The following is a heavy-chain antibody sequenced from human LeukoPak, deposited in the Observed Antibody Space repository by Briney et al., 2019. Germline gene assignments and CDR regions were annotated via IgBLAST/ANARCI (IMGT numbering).Heavy chain of an antibody. CDR2: IHDDGRT. D-gene: IGHD2-2*03. Sequence: PETLSLTCTVSGGSISDSRTWGWVRPPPGQGLEWIANIHDDGRTASNPSLKSRVTISLDTSKNQFSLKLSSVTAADTAVYYCASGYCSSTSCSPFDYWGQGTLVTVSS. CDR3: ASGYCSSTSCSPFDY. J-gene: IGHJ4*02. V-gene: IGHV4-39*07. CDR1: GGSISDSRT.